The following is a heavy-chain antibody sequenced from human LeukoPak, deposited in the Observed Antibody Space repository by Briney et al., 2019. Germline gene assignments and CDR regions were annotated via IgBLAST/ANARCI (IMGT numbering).Heavy chain of an antibody. Sequence: GGSLRLSCAASGFTFTTYWMGWVRQAPGKGLEWVSYISSSSSTMYYADSVKGRFSISRDNAKNSLYLQMNSLRAEDTALYYCAKDNMGILAYFVDYWGQGTLVTVSS. V-gene: IGHV3-48*04. D-gene: IGHD3-10*02. CDR2: ISSSSSTM. CDR3: AKDNMGILAYFVDY. CDR1: GFTFTTYW. J-gene: IGHJ4*02.